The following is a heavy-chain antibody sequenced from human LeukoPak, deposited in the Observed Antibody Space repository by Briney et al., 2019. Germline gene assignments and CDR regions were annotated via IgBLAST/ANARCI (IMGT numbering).Heavy chain of an antibody. J-gene: IGHJ4*02. CDR2: IYYSGST. CDR3: ARAGSGAYYYGSGSYYIYFDY. D-gene: IGHD3-10*01. CDR1: GGSISSYY. Sequence: KPSETLSLTCTVSGGSISSYYWSWIRQPPGKGLEWIGYIYYSGSTNYNPSLKSRVTISVDTSKNQFSLKLSSVTAADTAVYYCARAGSGAYYYGSGSYYIYFDYWGQGTLVTVSS. V-gene: IGHV4-59*01.